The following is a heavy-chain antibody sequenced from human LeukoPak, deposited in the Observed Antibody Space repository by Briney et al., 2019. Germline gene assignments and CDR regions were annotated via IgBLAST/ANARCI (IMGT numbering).Heavy chain of an antibody. Sequence: GASVKVSCKASGYTFTSYGISWVRQAPGQGLEWMGWINPNSGGTNYAQKFQGRVTMTRDTSISTAYMELSRLRSDDTAVYYCAREGIVVVPAASWGQGTLVTVSS. V-gene: IGHV1-2*02. D-gene: IGHD2-2*01. J-gene: IGHJ4*02. CDR3: AREGIVVVPAAS. CDR2: INPNSGGT. CDR1: GYTFTSYG.